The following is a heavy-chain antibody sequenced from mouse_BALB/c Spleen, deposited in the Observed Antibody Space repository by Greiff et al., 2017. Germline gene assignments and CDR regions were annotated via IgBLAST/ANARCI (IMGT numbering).Heavy chain of an antibody. CDR1: GFTFSSNA. V-gene: IGHV5-6-5*01. CDR3: ARVWGGYYFDY. CDR2: IGSGGST. Sequence: EVHLVESGGGLVKPGGSRKLSCAASGFTFSSNAMPWVRRTPEKRLGWVASIGSGGSTYYPDSVKGRFTISRDNARNILYLQMSSLRSEDTAMYYCARVWGGYYFDYWGQGTTLTVSS. J-gene: IGHJ2*01.